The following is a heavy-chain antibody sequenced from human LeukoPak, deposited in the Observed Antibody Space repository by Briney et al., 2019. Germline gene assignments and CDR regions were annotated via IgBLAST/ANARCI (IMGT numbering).Heavy chain of an antibody. CDR2: IIPIFGTA. CDR1: GYTFTSYG. V-gene: IGHV1-69*05. CDR3: ARKGRNYYDSSGYYDSKDYAFDI. D-gene: IGHD3-22*01. J-gene: IGHJ3*02. Sequence: ASVKVSCKASGYTFTSYGISWVRQAPGQGLEWMGGIIPIFGTANYAQKFQGRVTITTDESTSTAYMELSSLRSEDTAVYYCARKGRNYYDSSGYYDSKDYAFDIWGQGTMVTVSS.